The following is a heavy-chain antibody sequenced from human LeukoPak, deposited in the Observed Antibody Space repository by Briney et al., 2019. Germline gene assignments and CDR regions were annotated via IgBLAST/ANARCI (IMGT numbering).Heavy chain of an antibody. CDR3: ARASEGIGYFDT. Sequence: PSETLSLACTVSGGSISSSNWWSWVRQPPGKGLERIGYIYHNGRTNYSPSLRSRITMSIDTSQNQFSLKLSSVTAADTAVYYCARASEGIGYFDTWGRGSLVTVSS. V-gene: IGHV4-4*02. J-gene: IGHJ4*02. D-gene: IGHD3-16*01. CDR1: GGSISSSNW. CDR2: IYHNGRT.